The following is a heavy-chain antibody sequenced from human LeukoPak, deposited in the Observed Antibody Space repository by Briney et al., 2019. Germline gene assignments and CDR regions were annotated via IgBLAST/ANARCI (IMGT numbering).Heavy chain of an antibody. CDR1: GASISSNNW. D-gene: IGHD1-26*01. J-gene: IGHJ4*02. CDR3: ASAVSGTYYST. CDR2: IYHSGST. V-gene: IGHV4-4*02. Sequence: PSETLSLTCAVSGASISSNNWWTWVRQPPGKGLEWIGEIYHSGSTNYNSSLKSRVTLSVDKSRNRFFLKLNSVTAADTAVYYCASAVSGTYYSTWGQGTLVTVSS.